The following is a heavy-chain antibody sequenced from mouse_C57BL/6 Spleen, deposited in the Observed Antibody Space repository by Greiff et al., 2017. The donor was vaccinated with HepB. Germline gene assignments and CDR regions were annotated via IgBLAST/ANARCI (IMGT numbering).Heavy chain of an antibody. D-gene: IGHD1-1*01. J-gene: IGHJ2*01. CDR3: ARKGIYYYGSSPSYYFDY. CDR1: GYTFTSYG. Sequence: QVQLKESGAELARPGASVKLSCKASGYTFTSYGISWVKQRTGQGLEWIGEIYPRSGNTYYNEKFKGKATLTADKSSSTAYMELRSLTSEDSAVYFCARKGIYYYGSSPSYYFDYWGQGTTLTVSS. CDR2: IYPRSGNT. V-gene: IGHV1-81*01.